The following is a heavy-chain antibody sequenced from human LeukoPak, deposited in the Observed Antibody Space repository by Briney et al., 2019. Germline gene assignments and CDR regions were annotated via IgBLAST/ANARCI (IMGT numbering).Heavy chain of an antibody. V-gene: IGHV4-4*07. Sequence: SETLSLTCTVSGGSISSFYWSWIRQPAGKGLGWIGRIYSSGSPNYNPSLKSRVTMSVDTSKNLFSLKVSSVTAADTAVYYCAREVSGSYYLGYWGQGTLVIVSS. D-gene: IGHD1-26*01. J-gene: IGHJ4*02. CDR3: AREVSGSYYLGY. CDR2: IYSSGSP. CDR1: GGSISSFY.